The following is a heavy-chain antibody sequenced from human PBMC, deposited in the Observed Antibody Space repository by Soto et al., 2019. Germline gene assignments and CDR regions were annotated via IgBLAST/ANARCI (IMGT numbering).Heavy chain of an antibody. CDR2: IYYSGST. CDR1: GGSISSSSYY. D-gene: IGHD2-21*02. V-gene: IGHV4-39*01. J-gene: IGHJ5*02. Sequence: QLQLQESGPGLVKPSETLSLTCTVSGGSISSSSYYWGWIRQPPGKGLEWIGSIYYSGSTYYNPSHERRVTIPVDTSKNQCSLKLSSVTAADTAVYYCARPAYLGGDCYPFGWFDPWGQGTLVTVSS. CDR3: ARPAYLGGDCYPFGWFDP.